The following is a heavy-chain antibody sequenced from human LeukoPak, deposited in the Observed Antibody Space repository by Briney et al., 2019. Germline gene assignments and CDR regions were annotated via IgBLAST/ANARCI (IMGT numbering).Heavy chain of an antibody. CDR2: IGTAGDT. Sequence: GGSLRLSCAASRFTFSSYDMHWVRQATGKGLEWVSAIGTAGDTYYPGSVKGRFTISRENAKNSLYLQMNSLRAGDTAVYYCARSGYCSSTSCSDDAFDIWGQGTTVTVSS. D-gene: IGHD2-2*03. CDR3: ARSGYCSSTSCSDDAFDI. J-gene: IGHJ3*02. V-gene: IGHV3-13*01. CDR1: RFTFSSYD.